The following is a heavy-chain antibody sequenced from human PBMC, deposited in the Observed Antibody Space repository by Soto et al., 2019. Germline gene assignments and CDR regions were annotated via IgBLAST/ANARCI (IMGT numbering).Heavy chain of an antibody. J-gene: IGHJ4*02. Sequence: QITLTESGPTLVEPTQTVTLTCTFSGFSLSTPGVGVGWIRQPPGKAPEWLALIYWDDDKRYSPSLKSRLTITKDTSGNQVVLTMTNMDPVDTATYYCAHRVPATGTFDYWGQGTLVTVSS. D-gene: IGHD6-13*01. CDR2: IYWDDDK. V-gene: IGHV2-5*02. CDR3: AHRVPATGTFDY. CDR1: GFSLSTPGVG.